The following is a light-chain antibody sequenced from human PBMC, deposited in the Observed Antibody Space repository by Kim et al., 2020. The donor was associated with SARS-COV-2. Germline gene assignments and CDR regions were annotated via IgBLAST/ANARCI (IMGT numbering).Light chain of an antibody. CDR1: SSDVGSYNL. CDR3: CSYVV. CDR2: EVS. Sequence: VSGSPGQLITISCTGTSSDVGSYNLVAWYQQHPGKAPKLMIYEVSKRPSGVSNRFSGSKSGNTASLTISGLQAEDEADYYCCSYVVFGGGTQLTVL. V-gene: IGLV2-23*02. J-gene: IGLJ2*01.